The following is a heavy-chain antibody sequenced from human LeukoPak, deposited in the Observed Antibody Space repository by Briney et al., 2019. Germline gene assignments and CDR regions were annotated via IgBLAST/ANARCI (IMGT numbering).Heavy chain of an antibody. CDR2: MNPNSGNT. V-gene: IGHV1-8*03. CDR1: GYTFTSYD. Sequence: ASAKVSCKASGYTFTSYDINWVGQATGQGMEGMGWMNPNSGNTGYEHKFQGRVTITRNTSISTAYMELSSLRSEDTAVYYCARYGIAAAGKGAYYYYYYMDVWGKGTTVTVSS. D-gene: IGHD6-13*01. J-gene: IGHJ6*03. CDR3: ARYGIAAAGKGAYYYYYYMDV.